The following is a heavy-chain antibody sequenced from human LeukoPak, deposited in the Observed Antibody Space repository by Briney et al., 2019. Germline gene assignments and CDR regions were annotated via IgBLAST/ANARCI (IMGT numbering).Heavy chain of an antibody. CDR2: IIPILGTA. D-gene: IGHD4-11*01. CDR1: GGTFSSYA. J-gene: IGHJ3*02. V-gene: IGHV1-69*11. CDR3: ARDKGRSRWASTRDAFDI. Sequence: ASVKVSCKASGGTFSSYAISWVRQAPGQGLEWMGRIIPILGTANYAQKFQGRVTITADESTSTAYMELSSLRSEDTAVYYCARDKGRSRWASTRDAFDIWGQGTMVTVSS.